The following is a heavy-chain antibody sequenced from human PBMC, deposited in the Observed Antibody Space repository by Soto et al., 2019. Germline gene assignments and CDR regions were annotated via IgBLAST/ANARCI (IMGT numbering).Heavy chain of an antibody. CDR2: IWYDGSNK. V-gene: IGHV3-33*01. J-gene: IGHJ3*02. D-gene: IGHD2-2*01. CDR3: ARGMEDIVVVPAGHGIGAFDI. Sequence: PGGSLRLSCAASGFTFSSYGMHWVRQAPGKGLEWVAVIWYDGSNKYYADSVKGRFTISRDNSKNTLFLQMNSLRAEDTAVYYCARGMEDIVVVPAGHGIGAFDIWGQGTMVTVSS. CDR1: GFTFSSYG.